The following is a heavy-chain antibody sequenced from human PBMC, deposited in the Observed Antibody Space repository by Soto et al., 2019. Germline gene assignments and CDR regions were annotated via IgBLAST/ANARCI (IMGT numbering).Heavy chain of an antibody. Sequence: GGSLRLSCAASGFTFSSHSMNWVRQAPGKGLEWVSVIYSNGNTYYADSVKGRFTISRDNSKNTVYLQMNSLRAEDTAVYYCAREQPPALYFGMDVWGQGTTVTVSS. V-gene: IGHV3-66*01. J-gene: IGHJ6*02. D-gene: IGHD2-15*01. CDR1: GFTFSSHS. CDR3: AREQPPALYFGMDV. CDR2: IYSNGNT.